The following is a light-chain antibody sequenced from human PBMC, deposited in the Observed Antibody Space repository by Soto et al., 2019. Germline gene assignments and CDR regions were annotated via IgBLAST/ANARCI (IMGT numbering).Light chain of an antibody. CDR3: QQRSNWHPYT. J-gene: IGKJ2*01. V-gene: IGKV3D-11*01. CDR1: QGVSSY. Sequence: EIVLTQSPATLSLSPGERATLSCRASQGVSSYLAWYQQKPGQAPRLLIYDASNRATGIPARFSGSGPGTDFTLTISGLEPEDFAVYYCQQRSNWHPYTFGQGTKLEIK. CDR2: DAS.